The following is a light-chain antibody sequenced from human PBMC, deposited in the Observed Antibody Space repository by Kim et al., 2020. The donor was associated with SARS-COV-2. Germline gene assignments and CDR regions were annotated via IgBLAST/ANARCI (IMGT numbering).Light chain of an antibody. CDR1: SSNIGNNY. Sequence: KGTISCSGISSNIGNNYLSGYQQLPVTAPKLLILDNNKRPSWIPDRFSGSKSSTSATLGITGLQTGDEADYYCGTWDSSLSAGQVVFGGGTQLTVL. CDR3: GTWDSSLSAGQVV. V-gene: IGLV1-51*01. J-gene: IGLJ2*01. CDR2: DNN.